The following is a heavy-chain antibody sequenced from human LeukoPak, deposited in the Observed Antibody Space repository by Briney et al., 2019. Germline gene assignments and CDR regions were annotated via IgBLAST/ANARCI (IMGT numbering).Heavy chain of an antibody. D-gene: IGHD4-17*01. CDR2: ISAYNGNT. J-gene: IGHJ3*02. V-gene: IGHV1-18*04. Sequence: ASVKVSCKASGYTFTGYYMHWVRQAPGQGLEWMGWISAYNGNTNYAQKLQGRVTMTTDTSTSTAYMELRSLRSDDTAVYYCAREGDYDRAFDIWGQGTMVTVSS. CDR1: GYTFTGYY. CDR3: AREGDYDRAFDI.